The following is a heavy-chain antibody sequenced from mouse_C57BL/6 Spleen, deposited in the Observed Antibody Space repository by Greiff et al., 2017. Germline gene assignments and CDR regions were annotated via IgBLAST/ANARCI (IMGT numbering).Heavy chain of an antibody. D-gene: IGHD3-1*01. V-gene: IGHV14-4*01. J-gene: IGHJ1*03. Sequence: EVQLQQSGAELVRPGASVKLSCTASGFNIKDDYMHWVKQRPEQGLEWIGWIDPENGDTEYASKFQGKATITADTSSNTAYLQLSSLTSEDTAVYYCTPGRRDWYFDVWGTGTTVTVSS. CDR1: GFNIKDDY. CDR3: TPGRRDWYFDV. CDR2: IDPENGDT.